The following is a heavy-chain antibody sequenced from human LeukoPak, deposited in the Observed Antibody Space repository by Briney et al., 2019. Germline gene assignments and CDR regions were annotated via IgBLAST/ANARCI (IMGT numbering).Heavy chain of an antibody. D-gene: IGHD3-22*01. Sequence: SETLSLTCTVSGGSISSSSYYWGWIRQPPGKGLEWIGSIYYSGSTYYNPSLKSRVTISVDTSKNQFSLKLSSVTAADTAVYYCARVIDDSSGYYGSNWFDPWGQGTLVTVSS. CDR3: ARVIDDSSGYYGSNWFDP. J-gene: IGHJ5*02. CDR2: IYYSGST. CDR1: GGSISSSSYY. V-gene: IGHV4-39*07.